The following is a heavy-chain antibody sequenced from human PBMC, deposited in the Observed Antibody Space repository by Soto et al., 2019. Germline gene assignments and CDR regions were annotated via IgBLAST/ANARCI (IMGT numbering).Heavy chain of an antibody. V-gene: IGHV1-2*02. Sequence: ASVKVSCKASGYTFTGYYMHWVRQAPGQGLEWMGWINPNSGGTNYAQKFQGRVTMTRDTSISAAYMELSRLRSDDTAVYYCARVVYYDSSGSPDAAFDIWGQGTIVTVSS. J-gene: IGHJ3*02. D-gene: IGHD3-22*01. CDR1: GYTFTGYY. CDR3: ARVVYYDSSGSPDAAFDI. CDR2: INPNSGGT.